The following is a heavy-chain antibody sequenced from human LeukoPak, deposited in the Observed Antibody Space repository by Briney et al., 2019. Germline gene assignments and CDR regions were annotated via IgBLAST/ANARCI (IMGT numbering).Heavy chain of an antibody. D-gene: IGHD2-2*01. CDR3: ARGKYTSFDT. Sequence: QTLSLTCDISGDSLFTNGVAWNWIRQSPSRGLEWLGRTYYRSKGSFEYALSVKSRITINADTSKRQFSLQLSSVTPEDTGVYYCARGKYTSFDTWGQGTLVTVSS. V-gene: IGHV6-1*01. J-gene: IGHJ4*02. CDR2: TYYRSKGSF. CDR1: GDSLFTNGVA.